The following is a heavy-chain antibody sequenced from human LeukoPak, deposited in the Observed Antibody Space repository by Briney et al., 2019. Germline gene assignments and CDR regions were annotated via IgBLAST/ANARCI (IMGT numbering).Heavy chain of an antibody. D-gene: IGHD5-18*01. J-gene: IGHJ6*02. CDR1: GGSFSGYY. V-gene: IGHV4-34*01. Sequence: SETLPLTCAVYGGSFSGYYWSWLRQPPGKGLEWIGEINHSGSTNYNPSLKSRVTISVDTSKNQFSLKLSSVTAADTAVYYCASVLGYSYGSRDVWGQGTTVTVSS. CDR3: ASVLGYSYGSRDV. CDR2: INHSGST.